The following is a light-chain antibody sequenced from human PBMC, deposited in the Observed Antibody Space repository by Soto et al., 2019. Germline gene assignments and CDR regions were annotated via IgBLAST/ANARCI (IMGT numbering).Light chain of an antibody. Sequence: EIVLTQSPGTLSLSPGERATLSCRASQSISSSNLAWYQQKPGRAPRLLLYGASSRATGIPDRFSGDGSGTDFTLTISRLEPEDFAVYGTSPDWERWSFGQGTKVEV. CDR3: SPDWERWS. V-gene: IGKV3-20*01. CDR2: GAS. J-gene: IGKJ1*01. CDR1: QSISSSN.